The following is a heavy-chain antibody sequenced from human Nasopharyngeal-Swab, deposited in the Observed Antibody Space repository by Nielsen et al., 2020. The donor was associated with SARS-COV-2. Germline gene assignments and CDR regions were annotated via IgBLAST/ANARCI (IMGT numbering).Heavy chain of an antibody. CDR1: GFSLSTSGMC. V-gene: IGHV2-70*01. Sequence: SGPPLVKPTQTLTLTCTFSGFSLSTSGMCVSWIRQPPGKALEWLALIDWDDDKYYSTSLKTRLTISKDTSNNQVVLTMTNMDPVDTATYYCARIQAMITFGGGNYYGMDVWGQGTTVTVSS. CDR2: IDWDDDK. J-gene: IGHJ6*02. CDR3: ARIQAMITFGGGNYYGMDV. D-gene: IGHD3-16*01.